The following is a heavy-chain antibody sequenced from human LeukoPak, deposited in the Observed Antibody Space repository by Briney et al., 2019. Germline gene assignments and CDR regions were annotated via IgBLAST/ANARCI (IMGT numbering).Heavy chain of an antibody. CDR2: IYYSGST. V-gene: IGHV4-30-4*01. CDR3: ARDGRSSYCSGGSCPHWFDP. Sequence: SETLSLTCTVSGGSISSGDYYWSWIRQPPGKGLEWIGYIYYSGSTYYNPSLKSRFTISVDTSKNQFSLKLSSVTAADTAVYYCARDGRSSYCSGGSCPHWFDPWGQGTLVTVSS. J-gene: IGHJ5*02. D-gene: IGHD2-15*01. CDR1: GGSISSGDYY.